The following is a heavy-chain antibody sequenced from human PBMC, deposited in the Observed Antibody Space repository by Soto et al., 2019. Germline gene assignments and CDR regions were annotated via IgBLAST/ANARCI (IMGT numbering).Heavy chain of an antibody. CDR3: ANQAVAGAKYLDY. CDR2: ISYDGSNK. D-gene: IGHD6-19*01. Sequence: QVQLVESGGGVVQPGRSLRLSCAASGFTFSSYGMHWVRQAPGKGLEWVAVISYDGSNKYYADSVKGRFTISRDNSKNTLYLQMNSLRAEDTAVYYGANQAVAGAKYLDYWGQGTLVTVSS. J-gene: IGHJ4*02. V-gene: IGHV3-30*18. CDR1: GFTFSSYG.